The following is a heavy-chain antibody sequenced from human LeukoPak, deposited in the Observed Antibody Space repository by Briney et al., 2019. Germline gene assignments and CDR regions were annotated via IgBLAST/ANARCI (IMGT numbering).Heavy chain of an antibody. V-gene: IGHV4-4*07. Sequence: SETLSLTCTVSGGSIRSYSWSWIRQPAGKGLEWIGRIYTSGSTNYNPSLKSRVTISLDTSKNQFSLKLSSVTAADTAVYYCARVAKKTQFDIWGQGTMVTVSS. CDR3: ARVAKKTQFDI. D-gene: IGHD4/OR15-4a*01. CDR1: GGSIRSYS. J-gene: IGHJ3*02. CDR2: IYTSGST.